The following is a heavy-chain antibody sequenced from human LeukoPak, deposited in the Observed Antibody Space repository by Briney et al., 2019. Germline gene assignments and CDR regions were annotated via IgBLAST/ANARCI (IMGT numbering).Heavy chain of an antibody. CDR2: IYSGGST. CDR3: ARDRHGDYVGPLDY. J-gene: IGHJ4*02. D-gene: IGHD4-17*01. V-gene: IGHV3-53*01. Sequence: PGGSLRLSCAASGFTVSSNYMSWVRQAPGKGLEWVSVIYSGGSTYYADSVKGRFTISRDNSKNTLYPQMNSLRAEDTAVYYCARDRHGDYVGPLDYWGQGTLVTVSS. CDR1: GFTVSSNY.